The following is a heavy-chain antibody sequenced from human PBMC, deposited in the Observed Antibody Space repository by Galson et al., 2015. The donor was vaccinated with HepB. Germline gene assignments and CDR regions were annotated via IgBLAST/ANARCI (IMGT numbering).Heavy chain of an antibody. CDR2: ISGAGGST. D-gene: IGHD3-3*01. Sequence: SLRLSCAASGFTFSTYAMSWVRQAPGKGLEWVSAISGAGGSTYYADSVKGRFTISRDNSKNTLYLQMNSLRAEDTALYYCARTPHTYYDFWSGTFDYWGQGTLVTVSS. V-gene: IGHV3-23*01. CDR3: ARTPHTYYDFWSGTFDY. J-gene: IGHJ4*02. CDR1: GFTFSTYA.